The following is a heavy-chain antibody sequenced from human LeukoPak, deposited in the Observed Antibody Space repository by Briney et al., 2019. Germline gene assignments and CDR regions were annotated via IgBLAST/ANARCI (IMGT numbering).Heavy chain of an antibody. D-gene: IGHD2/OR15-2a*01. J-gene: IGHJ3*02. Sequence: PGGSLRLSCAASGFTFSSYEMNWVRQAPGNGLEWVSYISSSGSTIYYADSVKGRFTISRDNAKNSLYLQMNSLRAEDTAVYYCARTLIYAFDIWGQGTMVTVSS. CDR3: ARTLIYAFDI. V-gene: IGHV3-48*03. CDR2: ISSSGSTI. CDR1: GFTFSSYE.